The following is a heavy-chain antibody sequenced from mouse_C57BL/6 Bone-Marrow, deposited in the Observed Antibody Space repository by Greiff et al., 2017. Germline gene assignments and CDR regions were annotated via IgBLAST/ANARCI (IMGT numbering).Heavy chain of an antibody. D-gene: IGHD4-1*01. Sequence: QVQLQQPGAELVRPGTSVKLSCKASGYTFTSYWMHWVKQRPGQGLEWIGVIDPSDSYTNYKQKFKGKATLTVDTSSSTAYMQLSSLTSEDSAVYYCARLWDGDYWGQGTTLTVSS. CDR1: GYTFTSYW. CDR3: ARLWDGDY. CDR2: IDPSDSYT. V-gene: IGHV1-59*01. J-gene: IGHJ2*01.